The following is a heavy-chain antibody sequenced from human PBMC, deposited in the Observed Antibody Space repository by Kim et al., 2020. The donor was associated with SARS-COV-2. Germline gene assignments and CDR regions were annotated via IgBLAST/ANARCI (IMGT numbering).Heavy chain of an antibody. V-gene: IGHV5-51*01. Sequence: GESLKISCKGSGYTFTNYWLAWVRQMPGKDLEWMGIIYPGDSDTRYSPSFQGQVTISADKSISTAYLQWSSLKASDTAMYYCARPADEYCSGGRCYSFDHWGQGTLVTVSS. CDR3: ARPADEYCSGGRCYSFDH. D-gene: IGHD2-15*01. CDR2: IYPGDSDT. J-gene: IGHJ4*02. CDR1: GYTFTNYW.